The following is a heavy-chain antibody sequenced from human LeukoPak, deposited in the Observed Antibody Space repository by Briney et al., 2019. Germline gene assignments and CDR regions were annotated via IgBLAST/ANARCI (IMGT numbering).Heavy chain of an antibody. V-gene: IGHV3-33*01. J-gene: IGHJ6*02. CDR1: GFTFSSYG. Sequence: PGGSLRLSCAASGFTFSSYGMHWVRQAPGKGLEWVAVIWYDGSNKYYADFVKGRFTISRDNSKNTLYLQMNSLRAEDTAVYYCARDQYCSGDSCYSGTYYYYGMDVWGQGTTVTVSS. CDR2: IWYDGSNK. CDR3: ARDQYCSGDSCYSGTYYYYGMDV. D-gene: IGHD2-15*01.